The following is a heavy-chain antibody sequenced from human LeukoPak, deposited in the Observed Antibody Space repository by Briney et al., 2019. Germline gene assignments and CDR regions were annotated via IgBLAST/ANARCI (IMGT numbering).Heavy chain of an antibody. CDR1: GFTFSNYA. V-gene: IGHV3-23*01. Sequence: GGSLRLSCAASGFTFSNYAMSWVRQAPGRGLEWVSALNGGGGDTYYADSVKGRFTISRDNSKSTLYLQMNSLRAEDTAVYYCAKEAVAGIVDYWGQGTLVTVSS. J-gene: IGHJ4*02. CDR2: LNGGGGDT. CDR3: AKEAVAGIVDY. D-gene: IGHD6-19*01.